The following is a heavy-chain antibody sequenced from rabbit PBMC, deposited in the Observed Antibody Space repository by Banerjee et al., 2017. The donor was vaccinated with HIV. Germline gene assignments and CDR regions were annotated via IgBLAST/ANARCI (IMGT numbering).Heavy chain of an antibody. CDR1: GFSFSNGYV. J-gene: IGHJ4*01. CDR3: AGDLAGVIGWNFSL. CDR2: INTISGTY. D-gene: IGHD4-1*01. Sequence: QEQLEESGGDLVKPEGSLTLTCTASGFSFSNGYVMCWVRQAPGKGLEWIACINTISGTYYSASWTKGRFTISKSSWTAVVQQTSRLAAADAASFFCAGDLAGVIGWNFSLWGPGTLVTVS. V-gene: IGHV1S45*01.